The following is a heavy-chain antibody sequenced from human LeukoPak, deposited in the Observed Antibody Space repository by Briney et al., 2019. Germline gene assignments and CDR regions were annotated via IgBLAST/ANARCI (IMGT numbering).Heavy chain of an antibody. V-gene: IGHV1-18*01. CDR2: ISVYNGNT. CDR1: GYTFTSYG. D-gene: IGHD6-19*01. CDR3: VRGAVAGTNLFDC. Sequence: GASVKVSCKTSGYTFTSYGISWVGQAPGQGLEWMGWISVYNGNTNYAQKLQGRVTMTTDTSASTAYMELGSLRSDDTAVYYCVRGAVAGTNLFDCWGQGTLVTVSS. J-gene: IGHJ4*02.